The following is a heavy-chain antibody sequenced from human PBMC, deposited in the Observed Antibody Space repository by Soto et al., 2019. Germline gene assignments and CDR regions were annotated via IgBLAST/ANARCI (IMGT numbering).Heavy chain of an antibody. J-gene: IGHJ4*02. CDR1: GYTFTSYA. CDR2: INAGNGNT. Sequence: QVQLVQSGAEVKKPGASVKVSCKASGYTFTSYAIHWLRQAPGPRLEWMGWINAGNGNTKYSQKFQDIVTITRDTSASTDYMALSSLRSEDTAGYYCAGDLGGGPEYWGQGTRVTFSS. D-gene: IGHD2-15*01. V-gene: IGHV1-3*01. CDR3: AGDLGGGPEY.